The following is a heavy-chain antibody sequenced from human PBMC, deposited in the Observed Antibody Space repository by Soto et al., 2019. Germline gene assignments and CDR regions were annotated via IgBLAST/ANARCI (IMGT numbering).Heavy chain of an antibody. CDR3: ARDSFIKKNGGWYFDY. V-gene: IGHV3-7*01. Sequence: PGGSLRLSCAASGFTFSSYWMSWVRQAPGKGLEWVANIKQDGSEKYYVDSVKGRFTISRDNAKNSLYLQMNSLRAEDTAVYYCARDSFIKKNGGWYFDYWGQGTLVTVSS. CDR2: IKQDGSEK. D-gene: IGHD6-19*01. J-gene: IGHJ4*02. CDR1: GFTFSSYW.